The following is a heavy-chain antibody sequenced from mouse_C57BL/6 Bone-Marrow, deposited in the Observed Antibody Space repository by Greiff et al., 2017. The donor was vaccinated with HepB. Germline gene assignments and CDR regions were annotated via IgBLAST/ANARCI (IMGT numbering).Heavy chain of an antibody. CDR1: GYSITSGYD. D-gene: IGHD3-1*01. J-gene: IGHJ4*01. V-gene: IGHV3-1*01. Sequence: VQLQQSGPGMVKPSQSLSLTCTVTGYSITSGYDWHWIRHFPGNKLEWMGYISYSGSTNYNPSLKSRISITHDTSKNHFFLKLNSVTTEDTATYYCARDRAYGMDYWGQGTSVTVSS. CDR2: ISYSGST. CDR3: ARDRAYGMDY.